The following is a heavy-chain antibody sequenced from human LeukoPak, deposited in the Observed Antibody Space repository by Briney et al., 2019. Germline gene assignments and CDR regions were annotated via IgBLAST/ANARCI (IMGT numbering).Heavy chain of an antibody. V-gene: IGHV4-61*02. CDR2: IYTSGST. CDR1: GGSISSGSYY. J-gene: IGHJ5*02. CDR3: ARDGGLRFLEWPHNWFDP. Sequence: SQTLSLTCTVSGGSISSGSYYWSWIRQPAGKGLEWLGRIYTSGSTNYNPSLKSRVTISVDTSKNQFSLKLSSVTAADTAVYYCARDGGLRFLEWPHNWFDPWGQGTLVTVSS. D-gene: IGHD3-3*01.